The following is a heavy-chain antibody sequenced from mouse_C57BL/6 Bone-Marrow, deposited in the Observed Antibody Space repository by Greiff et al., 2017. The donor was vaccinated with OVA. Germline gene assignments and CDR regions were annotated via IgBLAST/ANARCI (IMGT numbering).Heavy chain of an antibody. CDR3: ARWHYGSSLYAMDY. V-gene: IGHV1-80*01. Sequence: QVQLKESGAELVKPGASVKISCKASGYAFSSYWMNWVKQRPGKGLEWIGQIYPGDGDTNYNGKFKGKATLTADKSSSTAYMQLSSLTSEYSAVYCCARWHYGSSLYAMDYWGQGTSVTVSS. CDR2: IYPGDGDT. J-gene: IGHJ4*01. D-gene: IGHD1-1*01. CDR1: GYAFSSYW.